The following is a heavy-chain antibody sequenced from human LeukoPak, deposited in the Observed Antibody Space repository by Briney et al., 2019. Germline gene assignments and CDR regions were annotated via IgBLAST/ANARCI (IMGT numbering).Heavy chain of an antibody. Sequence: GGSLRLSCAVSGFKFSSYWMNWVRQVPGKGLMWVAHINTNGDSANYADSVKGRFTISRDNSKNTLYLQMNSLRAEDTAVYYCAKDQAREPYDFWSGYNWFDPWGQGTLVTVSS. D-gene: IGHD3-3*01. CDR2: INTNGDSA. CDR1: GFKFSSYW. CDR3: AKDQAREPYDFWSGYNWFDP. V-gene: IGHV3-74*01. J-gene: IGHJ5*02.